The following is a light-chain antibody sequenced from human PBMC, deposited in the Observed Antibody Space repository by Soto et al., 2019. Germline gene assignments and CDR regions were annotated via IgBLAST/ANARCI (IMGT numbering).Light chain of an antibody. Sequence: EIVMTQSPATLSVSPGDRATLSCRASQSVDNDLAWYQQKPGQPPRLLIYDASTRATGIPARFSGSQSGTEFTLTISSLLSEDFAVYSCQHYNDRPLTFGGGTKVEIK. V-gene: IGKV3D-15*01. CDR3: QHYNDRPLT. CDR1: QSVDND. CDR2: DAS. J-gene: IGKJ4*01.